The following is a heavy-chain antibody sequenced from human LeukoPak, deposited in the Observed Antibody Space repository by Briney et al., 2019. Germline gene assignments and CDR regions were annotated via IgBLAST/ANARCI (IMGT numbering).Heavy chain of an antibody. CDR3: ARHRVTTREGDFDY. V-gene: IGHV4-38-2*01. Sequence: SETLSLNCAGSRYSISSGYNWDWIQQPPGKGPELIRRIFNSGITFYHPSLKSRATISVDTSKNQFSLKLSSVAAADTAVYYCARHRVTTREGDFDYWGQGTLVTVSS. D-gene: IGHD1-14*01. J-gene: IGHJ4*02. CDR1: RYSISSGYN. CDR2: IFNSGIT.